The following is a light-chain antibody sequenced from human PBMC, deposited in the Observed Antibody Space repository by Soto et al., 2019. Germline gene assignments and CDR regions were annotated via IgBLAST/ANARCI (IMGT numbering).Light chain of an antibody. Sequence: QSALTQPASVSGSPGQSITISCTGTSSDVGAYNYVSWYQQHPGKIPKLMIYEVSNRPSGISDRFSGSKSGNTASLTISGLQAEDEADDYCSSYTRRSTLVFGGGTKLTVL. CDR2: EVS. CDR3: SSYTRRSTLV. CDR1: SSDVGAYNY. J-gene: IGLJ3*02. V-gene: IGLV2-14*01.